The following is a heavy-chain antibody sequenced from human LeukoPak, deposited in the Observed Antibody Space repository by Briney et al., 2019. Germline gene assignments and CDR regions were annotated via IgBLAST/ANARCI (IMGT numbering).Heavy chain of an antibody. V-gene: IGHV4-34*01. CDR1: GGSFSGYY. Sequence: SETLSLTCAVYGGSFSGYYWSWIRQPPGKGLEWIGEINHSGSTNYNPSLKSRVTISVDTSKNQFSLKLSSVTAADTAVYYCARDRTVTHAFDIWGQGTMVTVSS. CDR3: ARDRTVTHAFDI. CDR2: INHSGST. D-gene: IGHD4-17*01. J-gene: IGHJ3*02.